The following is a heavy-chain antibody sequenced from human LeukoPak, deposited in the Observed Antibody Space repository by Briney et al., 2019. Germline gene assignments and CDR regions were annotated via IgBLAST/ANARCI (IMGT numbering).Heavy chain of an antibody. CDR3: AREQQLVKIDY. J-gene: IGHJ4*02. D-gene: IGHD6-13*01. V-gene: IGHV3-48*04. CDR1: GFTFSSYS. Sequence: PGGSLRLSCAASGFTFSSYSMNWVRQAPGKGLEWVSYISSSSSTIYYADSVKGRFTISRDNAKNSLYLQMNSLRAEDTAVYYCAREQQLVKIDYWGQGTLVTVSS. CDR2: ISSSSSTI.